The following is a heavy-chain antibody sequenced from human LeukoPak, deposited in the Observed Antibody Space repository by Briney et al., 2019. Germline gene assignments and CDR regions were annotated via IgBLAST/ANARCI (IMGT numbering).Heavy chain of an antibody. CDR3: TSAELWDFQH. CDR1: GFTFSGSA. Sequence: GGSLRLSCAASGFTFSGSAMHWVRQASGKGLEWVGRIRSKANSYATAYAASVKGRFTISRDDSKDTAYLQMNSLKTEDTAVYYCTSAELWDFQHWGQGTLVTVSS. V-gene: IGHV3-73*01. CDR2: IRSKANSYAT. D-gene: IGHD1-26*01. J-gene: IGHJ1*01.